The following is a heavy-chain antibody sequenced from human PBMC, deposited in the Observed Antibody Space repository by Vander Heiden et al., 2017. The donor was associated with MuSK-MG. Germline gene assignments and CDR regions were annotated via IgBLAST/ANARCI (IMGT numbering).Heavy chain of an antibody. Sequence: EVQLLESGGGLVQPGGSLRLSCAASGFTFSSYAISWVRQAPGTGLEWVSAISGSGGSKDYADAVKGRFTISRDNSKNTLYLQMTSVRAEDTAVYYYAKEIMVRGVIGYWGQGTLVTVYS. D-gene: IGHD3-10*01. CDR1: GFTFSSYA. CDR2: ISGSGGSK. V-gene: IGHV3-23*01. CDR3: AKEIMVRGVIGY. J-gene: IGHJ4*02.